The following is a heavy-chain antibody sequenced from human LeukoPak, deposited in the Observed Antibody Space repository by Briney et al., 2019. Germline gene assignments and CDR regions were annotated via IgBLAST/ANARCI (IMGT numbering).Heavy chain of an antibody. Sequence: ASVRVSCKASGYTFTSYGISWVRHAPGQGLEWMGWISAYNGNTNYAQKLQGRVTMTTDTSTSTAYMELRSLRSDDTAVYYCARGQVGADHGWFDPWGQGTLVTVSS. D-gene: IGHD1-26*01. J-gene: IGHJ5*02. CDR2: ISAYNGNT. CDR3: ARGQVGADHGWFDP. V-gene: IGHV1-18*01. CDR1: GYTFTSYG.